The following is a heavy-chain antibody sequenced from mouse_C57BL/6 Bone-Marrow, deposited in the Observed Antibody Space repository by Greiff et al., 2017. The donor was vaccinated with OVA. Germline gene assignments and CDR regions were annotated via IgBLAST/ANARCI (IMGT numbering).Heavy chain of an antibody. CDR2: IWGVGST. CDR1: GFSLTSYG. D-gene: IGHD1-1*01. V-gene: IGHV2-6*01. J-gene: IGHJ4*01. CDR3: ARALLINAMDY. Sequence: VQLQQSGPGLVAPSQRLSITCTVSGFSLTSYGVDWVRQSPGKGLEWLGVIWGVGSTNYNSALKSRLSISKDNSKSQVFLKMNSLQTDDTAMYYCARALLINAMDYWGQGTSVTVSS.